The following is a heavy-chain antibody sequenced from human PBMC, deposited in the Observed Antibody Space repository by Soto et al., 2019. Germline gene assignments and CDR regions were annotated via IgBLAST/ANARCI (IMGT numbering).Heavy chain of an antibody. CDR1: GYTFTSYG. CDR2: ISAYNGNT. Sequence: ASVKVSCKASGYTFTSYGISWVRQAPGQGLEWMGWISAYNGNTNYAQKLQGRVTMTTDTSTSTAYMELRSLRSDDTAVYYCARDGDSAGTDAEHYYMDVWGKGTTVTVSS. CDR3: ARDGDSAGTDAEHYYMDV. J-gene: IGHJ6*03. V-gene: IGHV1-18*01. D-gene: IGHD1-1*01.